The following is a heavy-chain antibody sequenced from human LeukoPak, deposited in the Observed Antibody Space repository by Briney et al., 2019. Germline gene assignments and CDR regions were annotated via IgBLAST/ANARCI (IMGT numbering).Heavy chain of an antibody. Sequence: SETLSLTCTVSGGSISSYYWSWIRQPPGKELEWIGYIYYSGSTSYNPSLKSRVTISVDTPKNQFSPKLNSVTAADTAVYYCARAIAARLPGLYFDHWGQGTLVTVSS. CDR3: ARAIAARLPGLYFDH. J-gene: IGHJ4*02. V-gene: IGHV4-59*01. D-gene: IGHD6-6*01. CDR2: IYYSGST. CDR1: GGSISSYY.